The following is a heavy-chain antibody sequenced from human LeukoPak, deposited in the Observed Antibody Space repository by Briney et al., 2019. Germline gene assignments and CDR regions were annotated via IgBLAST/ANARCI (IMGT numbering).Heavy chain of an antibody. Sequence: SETLSLTCAVYGGSFSGYYSSWIRQPPGKGLEWIGEINHSGSTNYNPSLKSRVTISVDTSKNQFSLKLSSVTAADTAVYYCARGRLYCSGGSCYSYYFDYWGQGTLVTVSS. CDR1: GGSFSGYY. CDR2: INHSGST. V-gene: IGHV4-34*01. J-gene: IGHJ4*02. CDR3: ARGRLYCSGGSCYSYYFDY. D-gene: IGHD2-15*01.